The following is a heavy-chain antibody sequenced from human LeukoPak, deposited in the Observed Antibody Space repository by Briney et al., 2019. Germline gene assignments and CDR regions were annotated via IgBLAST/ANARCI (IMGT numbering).Heavy chain of an antibody. CDR2: IYYSGST. CDR1: GGSISSGGYY. V-gene: IGHV4-31*03. CDR3: AIFMVRGVIES. D-gene: IGHD3-10*01. J-gene: IGHJ5*01. Sequence: SETLSLTCTVSGGSISSGGYYWSWIRQHPGKGLGWIGYIYYSGSTYYNPSLKSRVTISVDTSKNQFSLKLSSMTAADTAVYYCAIFMVRGVIESWGQGTLVTVSS.